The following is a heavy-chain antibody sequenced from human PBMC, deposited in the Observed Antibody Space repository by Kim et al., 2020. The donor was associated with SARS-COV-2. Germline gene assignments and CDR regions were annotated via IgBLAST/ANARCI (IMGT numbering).Heavy chain of an antibody. V-gene: IGHV3-74*01. CDR3: ARQNRAFDY. CDR2: VNGDGSNT. CDR1: GFTFSSYW. J-gene: IGHJ4*02. Sequence: GGSLRLSCSASGFTFSSYWMHWVRQAPGKGLMWVSRVNGDGSNTNYADSVNGRFTISRDNAQNTLYLQMNSLRADDTAVYYCARQNRAFDYWGQGTLVTASS.